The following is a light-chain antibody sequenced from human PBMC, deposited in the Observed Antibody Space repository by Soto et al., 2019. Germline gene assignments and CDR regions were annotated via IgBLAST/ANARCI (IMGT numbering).Light chain of an antibody. V-gene: IGKV3-15*01. CDR2: AAS. J-gene: IGKJ4*01. Sequence: EIVMTQSPATLSVSPGERATLSCRASQSVSTNLAWYQQQPGQAPKVLIYAASTRAAGVPARFSGSGSGTEFTPTISSLQSDDFAVYYCQQYDMTSGFGGGTKVEIK. CDR3: QQYDMTSG. CDR1: QSVSTN.